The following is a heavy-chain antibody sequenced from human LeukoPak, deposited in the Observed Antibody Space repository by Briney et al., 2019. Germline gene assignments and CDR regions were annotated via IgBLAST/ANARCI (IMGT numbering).Heavy chain of an antibody. CDR3: ARGVPPSPTYNWFDP. CDR2: IYYSGST. V-gene: IGHV4-59*12. J-gene: IGHJ5*02. Sequence: SETLSLTCTVSGGSISFYYWSWIRQPPGKGLEWIGFIYYSGSTNYNPSLKSRVTISVDTSKNQFSLKLSSVTAADTAVYYCARGVPPSPTYNWFDPWGQGTLVTVSS. D-gene: IGHD1-1*01. CDR1: GGSISFYY.